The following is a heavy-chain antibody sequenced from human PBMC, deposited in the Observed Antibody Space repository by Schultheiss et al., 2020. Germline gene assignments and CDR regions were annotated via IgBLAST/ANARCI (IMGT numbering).Heavy chain of an antibody. D-gene: IGHD2-2*01. CDR3: AKDYGSTSENYYYYYYMDV. CDR1: GFTFSSYA. J-gene: IGHJ6*03. Sequence: GGSLRLSCAASGFTFSSYAMHWVRQAPGKGLEYVSAISSNGGSTYYADSVKGRFTISRDNAKNTLYLQMNSLRAEDTAVYYCAKDYGSTSENYYYYYYMDVWGKGTTVTVSS. V-gene: IGHV3-64*04. CDR2: ISSNGGST.